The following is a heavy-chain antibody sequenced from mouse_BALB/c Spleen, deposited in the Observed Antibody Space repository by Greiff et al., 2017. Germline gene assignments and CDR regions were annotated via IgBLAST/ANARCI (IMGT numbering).Heavy chain of an antibody. V-gene: IGHV5-9-4*01. CDR1: GFTFSSYA. CDR3: ARGGLGPFDY. Sequence: DVQLQESGGGLVKPGGSLKLSCAASGFTFSSYAMSWVRQSPEKRLEWVAEISSGGSYTYYPDTVTGRFTISRDNAKNTLYLEMSSLRSEDTAMYYCARGGLGPFDYWGQGTTLTVSS. J-gene: IGHJ2*01. CDR2: ISSGGSYT. D-gene: IGHD4-1*01.